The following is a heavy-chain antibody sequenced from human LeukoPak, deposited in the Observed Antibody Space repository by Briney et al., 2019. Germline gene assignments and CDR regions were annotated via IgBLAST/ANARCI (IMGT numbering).Heavy chain of an antibody. CDR1: GFTFSSYG. Sequence: PGGSLRLSCAASGFTFSSYGMHWVRQAPGKGLEWVAFIRYDGSNKYYADSVKGRFTISRDNSKNTLYLQTNSLRAEDTAVYYCAKDRGVVVIAMIDYWGQGTLVTVSS. CDR3: AKDRGVVVIAMIDY. CDR2: IRYDGSNK. V-gene: IGHV3-30*02. D-gene: IGHD2-21*01. J-gene: IGHJ4*02.